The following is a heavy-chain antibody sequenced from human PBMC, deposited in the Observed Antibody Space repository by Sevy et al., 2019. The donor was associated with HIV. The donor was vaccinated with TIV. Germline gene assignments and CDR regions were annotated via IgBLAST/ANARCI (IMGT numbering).Heavy chain of an antibody. CDR1: GITLTPYW. V-gene: IGHV3-74*01. CDR2: INSDGSST. CDR3: SRGLYYYDMRGHQEPGDY. J-gene: IGHJ4*02. Sequence: GGSLRLSCAASGITLTPYWMHWVRQAPGKGLVWVSRINSDGSSTSYAESVKVRFTISRDNGKNTLYLQMKSLRVEDTAVHFCSRGLYYYDMRGHQEPGDYWGQGVLVTVSS. D-gene: IGHD3-22*01.